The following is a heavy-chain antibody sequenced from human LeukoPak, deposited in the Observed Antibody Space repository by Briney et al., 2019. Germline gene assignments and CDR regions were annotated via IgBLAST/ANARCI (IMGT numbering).Heavy chain of an antibody. CDR3: ATWGYYDSSGYEFDY. J-gene: IGHJ4*02. Sequence: GGSLRLSCAASGFTFSSYAMSWVRQAPGKGLEWVSAISGSGGSTYYADSVKGRFTISRDNSKNTLYLQMNSLRAEDTAVYYCATWGYYDSSGYEFDYWGQGTLVTVSS. V-gene: IGHV3-23*01. CDR2: ISGSGGST. CDR1: GFTFSSYA. D-gene: IGHD3-22*01.